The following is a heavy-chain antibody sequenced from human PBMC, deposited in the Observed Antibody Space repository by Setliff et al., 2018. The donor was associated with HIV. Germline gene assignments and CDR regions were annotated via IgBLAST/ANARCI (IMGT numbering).Heavy chain of an antibody. V-gene: IGHV1-18*04. CDR1: GYTFPNYG. J-gene: IGHJ4*02. D-gene: IGHD3-3*01. CDR2: ISAYNGNT. Sequence: VASVKVSCKASGYTFPNYGITWVRQAPGQGLEWMGWISAYNGNTNYAQRIQGRVTMTTDTFTSTAYMELRSLRSGDTAVYYCARVTRFLESFSTKNYFDYWGQGTLVTVSS. CDR3: ARVTRFLESFSTKNYFDY.